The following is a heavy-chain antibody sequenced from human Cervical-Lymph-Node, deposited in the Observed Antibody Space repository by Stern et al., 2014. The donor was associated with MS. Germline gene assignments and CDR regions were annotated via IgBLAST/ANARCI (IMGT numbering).Heavy chain of an antibody. CDR1: GGSISDSY. Sequence: QVQLQESGPGLVKPSEILSLTCTVSGGSISDSYWTWIRQPPGKRLEWIGYIHYSVSSNYNPSLKSRVPISIDTSQNQFSLRLSSVTAADTAVYFCARDRDGYNTADYWGQGTLVTVSS. V-gene: IGHV4-59*01. CDR3: ARDRDGYNTADY. D-gene: IGHD5-24*01. CDR2: IHYSVSS. J-gene: IGHJ4*02.